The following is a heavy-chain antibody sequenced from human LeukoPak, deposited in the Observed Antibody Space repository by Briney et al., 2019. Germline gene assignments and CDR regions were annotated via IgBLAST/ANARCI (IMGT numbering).Heavy chain of an antibody. J-gene: IGHJ6*03. CDR1: GFTFSSYW. V-gene: IGHV3-74*01. CDR3: AGDDMDV. Sequence: GGSLRLSCAASGFTFSSYWMHWVRQAPGKGLVWVSRINADGSTTSSADSVRGRFTISRDNAKNTLYLQMNSLRAEDAAVYYCAGDDMDVWGKGTTVTVSS. D-gene: IGHD3-10*01. CDR2: INADGSTT.